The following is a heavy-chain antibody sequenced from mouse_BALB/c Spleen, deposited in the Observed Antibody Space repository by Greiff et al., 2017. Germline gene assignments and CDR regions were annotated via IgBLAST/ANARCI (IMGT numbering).Heavy chain of an antibody. CDR2: INPYNGDT. CDR1: GYSFTGYF. V-gene: IGHV1-20*02. Sequence: VQLKESGPELVKPGASVKISCKASGYSFTGYFMNWVMQSHGKSLEWIGRINPYNGDTFYNQKFKGKATLTVDKSSSTAHMELRSLASEDSAVYYCARGSLYAMDYWGQGTSVTVSS. D-gene: IGHD1-1*02. CDR3: ARGSLYAMDY. J-gene: IGHJ4*01.